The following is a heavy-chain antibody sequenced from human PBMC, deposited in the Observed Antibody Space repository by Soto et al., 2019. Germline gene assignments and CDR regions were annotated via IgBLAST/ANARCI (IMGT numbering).Heavy chain of an antibody. J-gene: IGHJ6*03. V-gene: IGHV4-59*08. CDR3: ANMAYISYYMDV. CDR1: GGSISSDY. CDR2: AYYSGST. Sequence: QVQLQESGPGLVKPSETLSLTCTVSGGSISSDYWTWIRQPPGKGLEWIGYAYYSGSTKYNPSLKSLVTMSVDTSKSQFSLKLSSVTAADTAVEYCANMAYISYYMDVWGKGTMVTVSS. D-gene: IGHD3-10*01.